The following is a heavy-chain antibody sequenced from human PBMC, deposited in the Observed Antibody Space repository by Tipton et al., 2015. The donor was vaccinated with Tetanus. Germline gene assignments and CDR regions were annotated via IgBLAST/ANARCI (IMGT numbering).Heavy chain of an antibody. Sequence: QVQLVQSGAEMKKPEASVKVSCKASGYTFTGYYIYWVRQAPGQGLEWMGWIDPNSGATVYAQKFQGRVTMTRDTSISTAYMELRSLRSDDTAVYYCARDRGDYIYYGMDVWGPGTTVTVS. CDR1: GYTFTGYY. V-gene: IGHV1-2*02. J-gene: IGHJ6*02. D-gene: IGHD3-22*01. CDR3: ARDRGDYIYYGMDV. CDR2: IDPNSGAT.